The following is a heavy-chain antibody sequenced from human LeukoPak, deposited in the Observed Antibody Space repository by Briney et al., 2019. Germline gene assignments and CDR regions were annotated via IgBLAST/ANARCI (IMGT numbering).Heavy chain of an antibody. D-gene: IGHD4-17*01. CDR1: GYSFIRYR. Sequence: GASVRVSCKAAGYSFIRYRMNWVRQAPGQGLEWMGIINPSGGSTSYAQKFQGRVTMTRDTSTSTVYMELSSLRSEDTAVYYCAREAGYGDYDIDYWGQGTLVTVSS. CDR2: INPSGGST. CDR3: AREAGYGDYDIDY. V-gene: IGHV1-46*01. J-gene: IGHJ4*02.